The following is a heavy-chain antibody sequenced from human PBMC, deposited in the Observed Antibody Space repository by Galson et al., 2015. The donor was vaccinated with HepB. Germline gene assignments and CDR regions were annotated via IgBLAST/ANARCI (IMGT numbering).Heavy chain of an antibody. J-gene: IGHJ3*02. CDR2: IKGDGSEK. V-gene: IGHV3-7*03. CDR3: ARDSYSCRGCAFDI. Sequence: SLRLSCAASGFTFSNYWMSWVRQAPGKGLEWVANIKGDGSEKFYVDSVKGRFTISRDNTKNSLYLQMNSLRAEDTAVYYCARDSYSCRGCAFDIWGQGTMVTVSS. D-gene: IGHD4-11*01. CDR1: GFTFSNYW.